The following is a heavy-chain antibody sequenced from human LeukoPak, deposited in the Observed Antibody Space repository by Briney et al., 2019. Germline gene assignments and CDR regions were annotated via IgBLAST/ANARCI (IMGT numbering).Heavy chain of an antibody. Sequence: ASVRVSLLAARYTDTGYDIHWVRQAPGQGLEWMGWINPNSGGTNYAQKFQGRVTMTSDTSISTAYMELSRLTSDDTAMYCCPRGEEFEPCGHGTLVTVSS. CDR2: INPNSGGT. V-gene: IGHV1-2*02. CDR3: PRGEEFEP. J-gene: IGHJ5*02. CDR1: RYTDTGYD.